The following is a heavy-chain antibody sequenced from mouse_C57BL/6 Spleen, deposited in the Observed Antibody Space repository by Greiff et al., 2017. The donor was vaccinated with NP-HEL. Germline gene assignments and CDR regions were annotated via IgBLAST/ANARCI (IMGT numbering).Heavy chain of an antibody. J-gene: IGHJ2*01. CDR3: TSGSNHDY. CDR2: IDPETGGT. CDR1: GYTFTDYE. V-gene: IGHV1-15*01. Sequence: VKLMESGAELVRPGASVTLSCKASGYTFTDYEMHWVKQTPVHGLEWIGAIDPETGGTAYNQKFKGKAILTADKSSSTAYMELRSLTSEDSAVYYCTSGSNHDYWGQGTTLTVSS. D-gene: IGHD2-5*01.